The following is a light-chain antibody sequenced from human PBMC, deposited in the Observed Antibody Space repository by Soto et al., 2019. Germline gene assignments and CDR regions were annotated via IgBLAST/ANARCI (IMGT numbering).Light chain of an antibody. V-gene: IGLV2-14*01. J-gene: IGLJ1*01. CDR2: DVS. Sequence: QSALTQPASVSGSPGQSITISCTGTSSDVGGYNYVSWYQQHPGKAPKLMIYDVSNRPSGVSNRFSGSKSGNTASLTISGLQAEDEANYYCTSYTSSSTPYVFVPGTKVTV. CDR1: SSDVGGYNY. CDR3: TSYTSSSTPYV.